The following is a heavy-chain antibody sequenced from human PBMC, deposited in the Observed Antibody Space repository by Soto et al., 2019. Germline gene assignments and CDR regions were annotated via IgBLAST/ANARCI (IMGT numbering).Heavy chain of an antibody. Sequence: PVGSLRLSCATSGFTFSSYTMNWVRRAPGKGLEWISSISSSATYIYYADSVKGRFTISRDNSINSLYLQINSLKAEDTAVYYCARDAGSHIVAVTAKDYWGQGTLVTVSS. CDR2: ISSSATYI. CDR3: ARDAGSHIVAVTAKDY. CDR1: GFTFSSYT. D-gene: IGHD2-21*02. V-gene: IGHV3-21*06. J-gene: IGHJ4*02.